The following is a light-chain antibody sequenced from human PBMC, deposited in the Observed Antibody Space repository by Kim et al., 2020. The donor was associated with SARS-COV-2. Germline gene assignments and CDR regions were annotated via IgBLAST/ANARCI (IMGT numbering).Light chain of an antibody. CDR2: KDS. CDR3: YSAADGLWV. J-gene: IGLJ3*02. V-gene: IGLV3-27*01. Sequence: SYELTQPSSVSVSPGQTARITCSGDVLAKKYARWFQQKPGQAPVLVIYKDSERPSGIPERFSGSSSGTTVTLTISGAQVEDEADYYCYSAADGLWVFGGGTQLTVL. CDR1: VLAKKY.